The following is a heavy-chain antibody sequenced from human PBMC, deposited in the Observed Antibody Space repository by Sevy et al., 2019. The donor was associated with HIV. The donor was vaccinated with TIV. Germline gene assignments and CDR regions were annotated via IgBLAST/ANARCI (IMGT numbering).Heavy chain of an antibody. D-gene: IGHD3-22*01. Sequence: GGSLRLSCVASGFPFNYYPMNGVRQAPGKGREWILYINIDSDPMYYGASVKGRFTISRDNAKNSLYLQMNSLRDEDTAVYYCARERGTYYDTSGYPYLLEAGFDYWGQGTLVTVSS. V-gene: IGHV3-48*02. CDR3: ARERGTYYDTSGYPYLLEAGFDY. CDR2: INIDSDPM. J-gene: IGHJ4*02. CDR1: GFPFNYYP.